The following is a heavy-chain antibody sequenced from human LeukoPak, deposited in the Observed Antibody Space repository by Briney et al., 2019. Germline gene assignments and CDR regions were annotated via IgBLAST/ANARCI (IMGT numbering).Heavy chain of an antibody. V-gene: IGHV3-23*01. CDR1: GFTFSSCA. CDR2: VSTSGDTT. J-gene: IGHJ4*02. D-gene: IGHD3-10*01. CDR3: AKARFTSGSYFNSNDY. Sequence: GGSLRLSCAASGFTFSSCAMSWVRQAPGKGLEWVSAVSTSGDTTNYADSVKGRFTISRDNSKNTLYLQMSSLRTEDAALYYCAKARFTSGSYFNSNDYWGQGTQVTVSS.